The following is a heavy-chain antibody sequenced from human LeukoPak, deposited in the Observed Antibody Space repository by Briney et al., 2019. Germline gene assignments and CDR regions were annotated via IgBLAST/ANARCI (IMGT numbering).Heavy chain of an antibody. D-gene: IGHD1-14*01. CDR3: AKVGKTNAGFVY. V-gene: IGHV3-33*06. CDR2: IWYDGSNK. J-gene: IGHJ4*02. Sequence: GGSLRLSCAASGFTFSSYGMHWVRQAPGKALEWVAVIWYDGSNKYYADSVKGRFTISRDNSKNTLYLQMNSLRAEDTAVYYCAKVGKTNAGFVYWGQGTLVTVSS. CDR1: GFTFSSYG.